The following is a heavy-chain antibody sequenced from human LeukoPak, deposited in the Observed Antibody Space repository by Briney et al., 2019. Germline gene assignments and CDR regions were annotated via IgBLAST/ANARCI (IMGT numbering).Heavy chain of an antibody. V-gene: IGHV3-23*01. CDR1: EFTISTYG. CDR3: ARDPNGDYIGTFDM. D-gene: IGHD4-17*01. CDR2: ISGSGGST. Sequence: GGSLRLSCAASEFTISTYGMSWVRQAPGKGLEWVSSISGSGGSTQYADSVQGRFAISRDNSKNTLYLQMNSLRVDDTAMYFCARDPNGDYIGTFDMRGRGTMVSVSS. J-gene: IGHJ3*02.